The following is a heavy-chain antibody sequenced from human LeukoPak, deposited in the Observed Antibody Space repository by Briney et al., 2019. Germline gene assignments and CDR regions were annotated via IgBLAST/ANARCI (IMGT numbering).Heavy chain of an antibody. D-gene: IGHD6-6*01. CDR2: IIPILGIA. CDR3: ADGSSSRYYYYGMDV. V-gene: IGHV1-69*04. CDR1: VGTFSSYA. J-gene: IGHJ6*02. Sequence: SVKVSCKASVGTFSSYAISWVRQAPGQGLEWMGRIIPILGIANYAQKFQGRVTITADKSTSTAYMELSSLRSEDTAVYYCADGSSSRYYYYGMDVWGQGTTVTVSS.